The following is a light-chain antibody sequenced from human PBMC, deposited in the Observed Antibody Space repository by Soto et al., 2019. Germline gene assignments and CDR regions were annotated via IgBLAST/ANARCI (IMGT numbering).Light chain of an antibody. J-gene: IGKJ2*01. Sequence: EIVMTQSPVTLSVSPGERATLSCRASQSVSSNLAWYQQKPGQAPRLLICGASTRATGVPARFSGSGSGTEFTLTISSLQSEDFAVYYCQQYSNWPQYTFGQGTKVDIK. CDR3: QQYSNWPQYT. V-gene: IGKV3-15*01. CDR2: GAS. CDR1: QSVSSN.